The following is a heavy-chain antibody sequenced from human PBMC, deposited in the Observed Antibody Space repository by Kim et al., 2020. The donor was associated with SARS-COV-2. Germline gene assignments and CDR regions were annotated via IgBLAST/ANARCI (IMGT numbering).Heavy chain of an antibody. J-gene: IGHJ6*02. V-gene: IGHV1-46*01. CDR3: ARDHRRRCSSTSCYYYYYGMDV. CDR2: INPSGGST. Sequence: ASVKVSCKASGYTFTSYYMHWVRQAPGQGLEWMGIINPSGGSTSYAQKFQGRVTMTRDTSTSTVYMELSSLRSEDTAVYYCARDHRRRCSSTSCYYYYYGMDVWGQGTTVTVSS. D-gene: IGHD2-2*01. CDR1: GYTFTSYY.